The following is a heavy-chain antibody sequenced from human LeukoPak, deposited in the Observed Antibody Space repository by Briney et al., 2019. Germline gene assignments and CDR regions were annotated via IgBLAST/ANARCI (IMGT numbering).Heavy chain of an antibody. CDR2: ISSDGSLT. V-gene: IGHV3-74*01. CDR1: EFSFSTYW. Sequence: GGSLRLSCAASEFSFSTYWMHWVRQAPGKRLMWVSRISSDGSLTKYADSVKGRFTISRDNAKNTVYLQMNSLRAEDTAVYYCARGSGLEFGESQGGYWGQGTLVTVSS. CDR3: ARGSGLEFGESQGGY. J-gene: IGHJ4*02. D-gene: IGHD3-10*01.